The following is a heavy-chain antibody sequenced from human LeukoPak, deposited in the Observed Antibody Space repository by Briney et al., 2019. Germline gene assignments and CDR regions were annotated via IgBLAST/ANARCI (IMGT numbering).Heavy chain of an antibody. D-gene: IGHD3-10*01. Sequence: SSETLSLTYTVSGGSISSSSYYWGWIRQPPGKGLEWIGSIYYSGSTYYNPSLKSRVTISVDTSKNQFSLKLSSVTAADTAVYYCARGRYYYGSGSYHFDYWGQGTLVTVSS. V-gene: IGHV4-39*07. CDR3: ARGRYYYGSGSYHFDY. CDR2: IYYSGST. J-gene: IGHJ4*02. CDR1: GGSISSSSYY.